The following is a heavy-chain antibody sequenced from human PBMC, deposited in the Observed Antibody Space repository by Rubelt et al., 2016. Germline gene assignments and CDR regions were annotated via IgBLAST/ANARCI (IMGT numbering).Heavy chain of an antibody. J-gene: IGHJ4*02. V-gene: IGHV3-30*18. D-gene: IGHD3/OR15-3a*01. CDR3: GKDRDGSWTLDY. CDR1: GFTFSNND. CDR2: IISDGIRK. Sequence: QVQLVESGGGVVQPGRSLRLSCAASGFTFSNNDMHWVRQAPGKGLEWLSIIISDGIRKYYADSVKGRFTVSRDNSKNTQYLEMDSLGPEETGVDYLGKDRDGSWTLDYWGQGILVTVSS.